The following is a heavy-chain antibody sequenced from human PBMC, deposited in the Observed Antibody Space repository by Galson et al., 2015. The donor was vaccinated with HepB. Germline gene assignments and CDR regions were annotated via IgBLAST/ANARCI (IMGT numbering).Heavy chain of an antibody. CDR2: ISAYNGNT. D-gene: IGHD3-10*01. Sequence: SVKVSCKASGGTFSSYAISWVRQAPGQGLEWMGWISAYNGNTNYAQKLQGRVTMTTDTSTSTAYMELRSLRSDDTAVYYCARDLRSYYYGSGSPYFRYYFDYWGQGTLVTVSS. CDR1: GGTFSSYA. J-gene: IGHJ4*02. V-gene: IGHV1-18*01. CDR3: ARDLRSYYYGSGSPYFRYYFDY.